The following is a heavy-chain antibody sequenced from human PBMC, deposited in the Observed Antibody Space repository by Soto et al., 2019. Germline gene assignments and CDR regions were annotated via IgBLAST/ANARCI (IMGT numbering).Heavy chain of an antibody. CDR1: GGSISSYY. D-gene: IGHD3-9*01. V-gene: IGHV4-59*01. Sequence: PSETLSLTCTVSGGSISSYYWSWIRQPPGKGLEWIGYIYYSGSTNYNPSLKSRVTISVGTSKNQFSLKLSSVTAADTAVYYCARGTYYDILTGWSYYYYMDVWGKGTTVTVSS. CDR2: IYYSGST. CDR3: ARGTYYDILTGWSYYYYMDV. J-gene: IGHJ6*03.